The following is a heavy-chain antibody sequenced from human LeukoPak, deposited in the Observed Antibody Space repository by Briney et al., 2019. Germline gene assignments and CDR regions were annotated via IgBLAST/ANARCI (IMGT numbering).Heavy chain of an antibody. V-gene: IGHV3-33*03. CDR1: GYSFSSHG. Sequence: QSGGALRLSCAVSGYSFSSHGMHWVRQAPGKGLEWVAAIWYDGSQKYYADAVRSRFTVSRDNSKNTLYLQMDSLRAKDTAVYYCARLYGANVGYLDYWGQGTLVTVSS. J-gene: IGHJ4*02. CDR3: ARLYGANVGYLDY. CDR2: IWYDGSQK. D-gene: IGHD4-23*01.